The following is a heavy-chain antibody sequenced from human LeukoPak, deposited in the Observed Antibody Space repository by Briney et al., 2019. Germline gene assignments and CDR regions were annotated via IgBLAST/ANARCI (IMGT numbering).Heavy chain of an antibody. CDR2: INHSGST. CDR1: GGSFSGYY. CDR3: ASLMITFGGVPY. Sequence: SETLSLTCAVYGGSFSGYYWSGIRQPPGKGLEWIGEINHSGSTNYNPSLKSRVTISVDTSKNQFSLKLSSVTAADTAVYYCASLMITFGGVPYWGQGTLVTVSS. D-gene: IGHD3-16*01. J-gene: IGHJ4*02. V-gene: IGHV4-34*01.